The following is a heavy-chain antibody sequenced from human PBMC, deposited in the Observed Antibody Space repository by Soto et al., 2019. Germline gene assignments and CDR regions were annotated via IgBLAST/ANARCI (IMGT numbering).Heavy chain of an antibody. CDR1: GGSISSCYYY. CDR3: ARAVTTFYYFDY. V-gene: IGHV4-30-4*01. Sequence: SETLSLTCTVSGGSISSCYYYWSWIRQPPGKGLEWIGYIYYSGSTYYNPSLKSRVTISVDTSKNQFSLKLSSVTAADTAVYYCARAVTTFYYFDYWGQGTLVTVSS. J-gene: IGHJ4*02. D-gene: IGHD4-17*01. CDR2: IYYSGST.